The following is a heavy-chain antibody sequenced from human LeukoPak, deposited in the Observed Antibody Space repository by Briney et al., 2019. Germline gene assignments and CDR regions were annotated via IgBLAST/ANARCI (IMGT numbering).Heavy chain of an antibody. CDR2: IKQDGSEI. Sequence: GGSLRLSCAASGFTFSSYWMTWVRQAPGKGLEWVANIKQDGSEIYYVDSVKGRFTISRDNAKNSLYLQMNSLRAEDTAVYYCARGDYYDMYYFDNWGQGTLVTVSS. D-gene: IGHD3-22*01. J-gene: IGHJ4*02. CDR1: GFTFSSYW. V-gene: IGHV3-7*01. CDR3: ARGDYYDMYYFDN.